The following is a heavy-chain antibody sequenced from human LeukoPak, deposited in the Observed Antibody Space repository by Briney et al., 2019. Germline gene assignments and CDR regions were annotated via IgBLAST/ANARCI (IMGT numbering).Heavy chain of an antibody. J-gene: IGHJ4*02. CDR3: ARDLPALQYFDWLLRGGGPYYSDY. CDR2: IIPILGIA. D-gene: IGHD3-9*01. V-gene: IGHV1-69*04. CDR1: GGTFSSYA. Sequence: ASVKVSCKASGGTFSSYAISWVRQAPGQGLEWMGRIIPILGIANYAQKFQGRVTITADKSTSTACMELSSLRSEDTAVYYCARDLPALQYFDWLLRGGGPYYSDYWGQGTLVTVSS.